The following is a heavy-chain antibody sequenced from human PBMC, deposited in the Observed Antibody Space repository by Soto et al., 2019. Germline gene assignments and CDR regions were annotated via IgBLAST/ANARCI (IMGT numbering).Heavy chain of an antibody. CDR1: GFTFSSYS. CDR3: ARDLPDTIHYYGMDV. CDR2: ISSSSSYI. V-gene: IGHV3-21*01. J-gene: IGHJ6*02. D-gene: IGHD5-18*01. Sequence: ESGGGLVKPGGSLRLSCGASGFTFSSYSMNWVRQAPGKGLEWVSSISSSSSYIYYADSVKGRFTISRDNAKNSLYLQMNSLRAEDTAVYYCARDLPDTIHYYGMDVWGQGTTVTVAS.